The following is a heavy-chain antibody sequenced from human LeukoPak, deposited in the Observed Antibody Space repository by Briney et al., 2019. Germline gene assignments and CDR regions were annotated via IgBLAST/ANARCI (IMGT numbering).Heavy chain of an antibody. V-gene: IGHV4-38-2*02. CDR3: ARVTPGIEARRSEVLH. J-gene: IGHJ4*02. D-gene: IGHD6-6*01. Sequence: SETLSLTCTVSGYFITTGYYWGWIRQPPGKGLEWIGTIHYTGSTYYNPSLKSRVTISVDTSKNQFSLKVRSVTAADTAMYYCARVTPGIEARRSEVLHWGQGPLLSVSS. CDR1: GYFITTGYY. CDR2: IHYTGST.